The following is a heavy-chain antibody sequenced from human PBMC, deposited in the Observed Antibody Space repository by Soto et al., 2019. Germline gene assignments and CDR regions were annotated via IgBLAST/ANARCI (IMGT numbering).Heavy chain of an antibody. Sequence: GSLRLSCSASGFTFSSYSMNWVRQAPGKGLEWVSSISSSSSYIYYADSVKGRFTISRDNAKNSLYLQMNSLRAEDTAVYYCARDLRFLEWLSDPYYYYGMDVWGQGTTVTVSS. CDR1: GFTFSSYS. J-gene: IGHJ6*02. D-gene: IGHD3-3*01. CDR2: ISSSSSYI. V-gene: IGHV3-21*01. CDR3: ARDLRFLEWLSDPYYYYGMDV.